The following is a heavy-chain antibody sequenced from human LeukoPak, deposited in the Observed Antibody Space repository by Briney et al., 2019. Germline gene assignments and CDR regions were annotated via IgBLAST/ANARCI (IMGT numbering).Heavy chain of an antibody. D-gene: IGHD3-22*01. CDR2: IYSNGIT. V-gene: IGHV4-4*09. CDR1: GGSIFSYY. Sequence: SETLSLTCTVSGGSIFSYYFNWIRQPPGKGLEWIGYIYSNGITSYNPSLRSRSTISIATSKNQFSLRLTSVTAADTATYYCARRAYYDSSGYYPAAGYFDLWGRGTLVTVSS. CDR3: ARRAYYDSSGYYPAAGYFDL. J-gene: IGHJ2*01.